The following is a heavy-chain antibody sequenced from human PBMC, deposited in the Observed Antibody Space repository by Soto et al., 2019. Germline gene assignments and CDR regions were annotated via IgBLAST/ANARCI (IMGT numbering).Heavy chain of an antibody. CDR2: ISGSGGST. J-gene: IGHJ5*02. D-gene: IGHD3-9*01. CDR1: GFTFSSYA. Sequence: GGSLRLSCAASGFTFSSYAMSWVRQAPGKGLEWVSAISGSGGSTYYADSVKGRFTISRDNSKNTLYLQMNSLRAEDTAVYYCANAQRPKGLRYFAPIDPWGQGTLVTVSS. V-gene: IGHV3-23*01. CDR3: ANAQRPKGLRYFAPIDP.